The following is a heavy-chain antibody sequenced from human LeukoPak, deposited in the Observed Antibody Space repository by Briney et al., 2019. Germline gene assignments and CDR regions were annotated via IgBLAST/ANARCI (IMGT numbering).Heavy chain of an antibody. J-gene: IGHJ6*03. CDR2: IYYSGST. D-gene: IGHD6-13*01. CDR1: GGSISSYY. V-gene: IGHV4-59*01. CDR3: ARGMGSQHSSSWTDPFYYYYYYMDV. Sequence: SETLSLTCTVSGGSISSYYWSWIRQPPGKGLEWIGYIYYSGSTNYNPSLKSRVTISVDTSKNQFSLKLSSVTAADTAVYYCARGMGSQHSSSWTDPFYYYYYYMDVWGKGTTVTVSS.